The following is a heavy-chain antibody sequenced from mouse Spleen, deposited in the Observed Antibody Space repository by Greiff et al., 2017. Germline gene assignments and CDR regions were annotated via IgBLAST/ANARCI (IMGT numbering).Heavy chain of an antibody. Sequence: EVQRVESGAELVKPGASVKLSCTASGFNIKDTYMHWVKQRPEQGLEWIGRIDPANGNTKYDPKFQGKATITADTSSNTAYLQLSSLTSEDTAVYYCARGAGMFAYWGQGTLVTVSA. CDR2: IDPANGNT. D-gene: IGHD3-3*01. J-gene: IGHJ3*01. CDR1: GFNIKDTY. V-gene: IGHV14-3*02. CDR3: ARGAGMFAY.